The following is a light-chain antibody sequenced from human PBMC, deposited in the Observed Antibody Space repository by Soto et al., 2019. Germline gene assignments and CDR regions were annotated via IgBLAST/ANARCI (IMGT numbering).Light chain of an antibody. Sequence: SVLTQSPSASGTPRQRVTISCYGSSSNIGSYPVYWYQQLPGTAPKLLINSDDQRPSGVPDRFSASKSGTSASLAISGLRSEDEADYYCVAWDASLSGHVFGAGTKVTVL. V-gene: IGLV1-47*02. CDR1: SSNIGSYP. CDR2: SDD. J-gene: IGLJ1*01. CDR3: VAWDASLSGHV.